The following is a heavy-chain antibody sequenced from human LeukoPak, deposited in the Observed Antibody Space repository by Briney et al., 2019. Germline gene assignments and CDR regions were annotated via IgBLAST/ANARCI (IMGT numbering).Heavy chain of an antibody. CDR1: GGSFSGYY. D-gene: IGHD4-17*01. Sequence: PSETLSLTCAVYGGSFSGYYWSWIRQPPGKGLEWIGEINHSGSTNYNPSLKSRVTMSVDTSKNQFSLKLSSVTAADTAVYYCARARYGAQYYFDYWGQGTLVTVSS. J-gene: IGHJ4*02. CDR2: INHSGST. V-gene: IGHV4-34*01. CDR3: ARARYGAQYYFDY.